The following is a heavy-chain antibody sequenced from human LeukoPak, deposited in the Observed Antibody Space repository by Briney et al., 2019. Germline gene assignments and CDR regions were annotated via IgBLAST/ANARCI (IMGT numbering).Heavy chain of an antibody. Sequence: PSETLSLTCTVSGGSISSSSYYWGWIRQPPGKGLEWIGSIYYSGSTYYNPSLKSRVTISVDTSKNQFSLKLSSVTAADTAVYYCARAYDFWSGYHFTYDYWGQGTLVTVSS. CDR1: GGSISSSSYY. J-gene: IGHJ4*02. V-gene: IGHV4-39*01. D-gene: IGHD3-3*01. CDR2: IYYSGST. CDR3: ARAYDFWSGYHFTYDY.